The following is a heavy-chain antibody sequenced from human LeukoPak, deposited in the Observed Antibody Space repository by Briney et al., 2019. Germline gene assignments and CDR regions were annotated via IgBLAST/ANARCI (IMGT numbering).Heavy chain of an antibody. D-gene: IGHD3-16*01. CDR3: ARFTPQGYGWGGYNRFDP. CDR1: GGSISSYY. J-gene: IGHJ5*02. CDR2: IYYSGST. Sequence: SETLSLTCTVSGGSISSYYWNWIRQPPGKGLEWIGYIYYSGSTNYNPSLMSRVTISVDTSKNQFSLNLTSVTAADTAVYYCARFTPQGYGWGGYNRFDPWGQGTLVTVSS. V-gene: IGHV4-59*01.